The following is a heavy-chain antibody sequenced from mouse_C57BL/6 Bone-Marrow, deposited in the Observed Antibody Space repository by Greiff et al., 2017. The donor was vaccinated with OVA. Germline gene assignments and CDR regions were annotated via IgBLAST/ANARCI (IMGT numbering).Heavy chain of an antibody. J-gene: IGHJ3*01. CDR2: INPGSGGT. Sequence: VKLQQSGAELVRPGTSVKVSCKASGYAFSNYLIEWVKQRPGQGLEWIGVINPGSGGTNYNEKFKGKATLTADKSSSTAYMQLSSLTSEDSAVYFCARKGVGGYPWFAYWGQGTLVTVSA. CDR1: GYAFSNYL. CDR3: ARKGVGGYPWFAY. V-gene: IGHV1-54*01. D-gene: IGHD1-1*02.